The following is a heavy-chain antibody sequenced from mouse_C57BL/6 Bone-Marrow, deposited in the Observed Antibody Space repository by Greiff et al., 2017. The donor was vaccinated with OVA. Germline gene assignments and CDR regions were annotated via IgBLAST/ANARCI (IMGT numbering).Heavy chain of an antibody. J-gene: IGHJ2*01. Sequence: VQLQQSGASVKISCKASGYAFSSYWMNWVKQRPGKGLEWIGQIYPGDGDTNYNGKFKGKATLTADKSSSTAYMQLSSLTSEDSAVYFCARGSEYFDYWGQGTTLTVSS. CDR2: IYPGDGDT. CDR1: GYAFSSYW. V-gene: IGHV1-80*01. CDR3: ARGSEYFDY.